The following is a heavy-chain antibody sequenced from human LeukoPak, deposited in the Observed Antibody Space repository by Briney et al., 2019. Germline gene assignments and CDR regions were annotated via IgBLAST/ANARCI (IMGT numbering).Heavy chain of an antibody. CDR2: IYDTGTT. D-gene: IGHD3-16*01. J-gene: IGHJ3*01. Sequence: TLALHFTVSCGPIRGTYYWLWLGPPPRRGLAWIAYIYDTGTTDSNPSLKGRVTISLDTSKSQFSRSLRSVTAADTAVYYCARRWVYDKRAFDAWGQGTMVTVSS. CDR3: ARRWVYDKRAFDA. CDR1: CGPIRGTYY. V-gene: IGHV4-59*08.